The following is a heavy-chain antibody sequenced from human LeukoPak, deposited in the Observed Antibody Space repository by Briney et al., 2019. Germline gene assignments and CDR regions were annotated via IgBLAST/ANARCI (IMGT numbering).Heavy chain of an antibody. CDR3: AREANDSSGTLDY. D-gene: IGHD3-22*01. J-gene: IGHJ4*02. CDR2: INPNSGGT. V-gene: IGHV1-2*02. CDR1: GYTFTSYY. Sequence: ASVKVSCKASGYTFTSYYIHWVRQAPGQGLEWMGWINPNSGGTNYAQKFQGRVTMTRDTSISTAYMELSRLSSDDTAVYYCAREANDSSGTLDYWGQGTLVTVSS.